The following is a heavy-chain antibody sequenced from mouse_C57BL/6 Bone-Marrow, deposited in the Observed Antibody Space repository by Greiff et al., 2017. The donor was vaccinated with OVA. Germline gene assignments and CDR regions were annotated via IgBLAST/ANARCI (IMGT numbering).Heavy chain of an antibody. J-gene: IGHJ2*01. CDR1: GFSLTSYG. V-gene: IGHV2-2*01. D-gene: IGHD2-1*01. CDR2: IWSGGST. CDR3: ARNSEGYYGNFFDY. Sequence: VQLVESGPGLVQPSQSLSITCTVSGFSLTSYGVHWVRQSPGKGLEWLGVIWSGGSTDYNAAFISRLSISKDNSKSQVFFKMNSLQADDTAIYYCARNSEGYYGNFFDYWGQGTTLTVSS.